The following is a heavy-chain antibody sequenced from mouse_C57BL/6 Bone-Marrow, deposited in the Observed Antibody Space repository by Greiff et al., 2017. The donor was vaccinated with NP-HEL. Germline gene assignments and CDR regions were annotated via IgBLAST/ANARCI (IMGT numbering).Heavy chain of an antibody. D-gene: IGHD1-1*01. V-gene: IGHV5-15*01. J-gene: IGHJ2*01. CDR1: GFTFSDYG. CDR2: ISNLAYII. Sequence: VTLVESGGGLVQPGGSLKLSCAASGFTFSDYGMALVRQAPRKGPEWVAFISNLAYIIYYADPVTGRFTISRENAKNTLYLEMSSLRSEDTAMYYCARQGYYGSTPYYFDYWGQGTTLTVSS. CDR3: ARQGYYGSTPYYFDY.